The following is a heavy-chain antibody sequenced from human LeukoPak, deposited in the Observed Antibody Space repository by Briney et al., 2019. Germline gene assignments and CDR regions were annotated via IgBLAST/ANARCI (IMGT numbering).Heavy chain of an antibody. Sequence: GGSLRLSCSASGFTFSIYTMYWVRQAPGKGLEYVSTISGSGNGGSTYYADSVEGRFTISRDNSKSTVYLQMSSLRTEDTAVYYCVKDFGRVLGTPDYWGQGTLVTVSS. CDR3: VKDFGRVLGTPDY. CDR2: ISGSGNGGST. CDR1: GFTFSIYT. J-gene: IGHJ4*02. D-gene: IGHD3-16*01. V-gene: IGHV3-64D*06.